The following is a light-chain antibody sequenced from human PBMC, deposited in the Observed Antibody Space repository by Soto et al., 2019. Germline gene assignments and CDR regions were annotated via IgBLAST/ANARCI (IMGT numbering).Light chain of an antibody. CDR2: GNT. CDR1: SSDVGGYNL. J-gene: IGLJ1*01. CDR3: CSYATSSFV. Sequence: SALTQPASVSVSPGQSITISCTGTSSDVGGYNLVSWYQQHPGKAPKLIIFGNTERPSGVSHRFSGSKSGNTASLTISGVQVEDEADYHCCSYATSSFVFGTGTKLTVL. V-gene: IGLV2-23*01.